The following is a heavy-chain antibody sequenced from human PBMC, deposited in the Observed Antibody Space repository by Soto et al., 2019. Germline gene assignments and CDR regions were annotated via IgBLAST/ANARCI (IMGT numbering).Heavy chain of an antibody. D-gene: IGHD5-12*01. J-gene: IGHJ6*02. CDR1: GFTFSSYC. V-gene: IGHV3-33*01. CDR2: IWYDGSNK. CDR3: AREHSGYDRYYYYYGMDV. Sequence: GVSLRLSFAASGFTFSSYCMHWVRQAPGKGLEWVAVIWYDGSNKYYADSVKGRFTISRDNSKNTLYLQMNSLRAEDTAVYYCAREHSGYDRYYYYYGMDVWGQGTTVTVSS.